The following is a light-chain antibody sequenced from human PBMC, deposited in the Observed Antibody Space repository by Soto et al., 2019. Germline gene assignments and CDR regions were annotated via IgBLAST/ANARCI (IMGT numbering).Light chain of an antibody. CDR3: QQYNNWPPWT. CDR1: QTVSSN. J-gene: IGKJ1*01. Sequence: EIVLTQSPATLSVPPPAGASLXRRSSQTVSSNLAWYQQKPGQAPRLLIYGASTRATGIPARFSGSGSGTEFTLTISSLQSEDFAVYYCQQYNNWPPWTFGQGTKVDIK. CDR2: GAS. V-gene: IGKV3D-15*01.